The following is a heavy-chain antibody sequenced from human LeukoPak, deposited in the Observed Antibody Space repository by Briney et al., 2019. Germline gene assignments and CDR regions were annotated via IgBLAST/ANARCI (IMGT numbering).Heavy chain of an antibody. V-gene: IGHV4-31*03. J-gene: IGHJ4*02. Sequence: PLSLPCPVSGGSISSGGYYWSWIRQHPGQGLEWIGYIYYSGSTYYNPSLKSRVTISVDTSKNQFSLKLSSVTAADTAVYYCARHQRPDYDYVWGSYPTPPFFDYWGQGTLVTVSS. CDR1: GGSISSGGYY. CDR2: IYYSGST. CDR3: ARHQRPDYDYVWGSYPTPPFFDY. D-gene: IGHD3-16*02.